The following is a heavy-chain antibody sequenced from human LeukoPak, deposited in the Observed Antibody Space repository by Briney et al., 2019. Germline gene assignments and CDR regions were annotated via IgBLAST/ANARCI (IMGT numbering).Heavy chain of an antibody. Sequence: PETLSLTCTVSGGSISSYYWSWIRQPPGKGLEWIGYIYYSGSTNYNPSLKSRVTISVDTSKNQFSLKLSSVTAADTVVYYCARTVFSYYYYGMDVWGQGTTVTVSS. CDR3: ARTVFSYYYYGMDV. CDR1: GGSISSYY. V-gene: IGHV4-59*01. J-gene: IGHJ6*02. D-gene: IGHD2-21*02. CDR2: IYYSGST.